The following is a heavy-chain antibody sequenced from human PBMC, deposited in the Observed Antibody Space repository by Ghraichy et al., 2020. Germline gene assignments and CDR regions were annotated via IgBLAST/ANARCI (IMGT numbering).Heavy chain of an antibody. J-gene: IGHJ5*02. CDR2: ISSSSSYI. V-gene: IGHV3-21*01. CDR1: GFTFSSYS. D-gene: IGHD2-15*01. CDR3: ARDSRWRELPTLNWFDP. Sequence: GESLNISCAASGFTFSSYSMNWVRQAPGKGLEWVSSISSSSSYIYYADSVKGRFTISRDNAKNSLYLQMNSLRAEDTAVYYCARDSRWRELPTLNWFDPWGQGTLVTVSS.